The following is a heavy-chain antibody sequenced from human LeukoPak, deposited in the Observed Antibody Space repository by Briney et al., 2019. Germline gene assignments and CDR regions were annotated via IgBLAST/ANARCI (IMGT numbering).Heavy chain of an antibody. CDR2: IYHSGST. D-gene: IGHD2-8*02. V-gene: IGHV4-38-2*02. Sequence: SETLSLTCTVSGHSISSGYYWGWIRQPPGKGLEWIGSIYHSGSTHCNPSLKSRVTISADASKNQFALELTSVTAADTAMYYCARVPLYWQDPFDLWGQGTLVTVSS. CDR1: GHSISSGYY. J-gene: IGHJ5*02. CDR3: ARVPLYWQDPFDL.